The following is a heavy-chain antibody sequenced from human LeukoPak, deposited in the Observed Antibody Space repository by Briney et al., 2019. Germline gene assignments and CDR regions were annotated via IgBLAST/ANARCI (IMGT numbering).Heavy chain of an antibody. CDR3: ARGPYSYDSSGAFDI. CDR1: GDSISRSRHF. J-gene: IGHJ3*02. V-gene: IGHV4-39*07. Sequence: SETLSLACNVSGDSISRSRHFWAWIRQSPGRGLEWIGYIYNSGSTYYNPSLKSRVTISVDTSKNQFSLKLSSVTAADTAVYFCARGPYSYDSSGAFDIWGQGTMVTVSS. D-gene: IGHD3-22*01. CDR2: IYNSGST.